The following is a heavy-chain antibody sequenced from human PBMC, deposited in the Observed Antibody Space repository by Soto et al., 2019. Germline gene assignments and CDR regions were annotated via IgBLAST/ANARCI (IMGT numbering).Heavy chain of an antibody. D-gene: IGHD3-3*01. CDR3: ATTLSPDFWSGIDY. CDR2: FDPEDGET. CDR1: GYTLTELS. J-gene: IGHJ4*02. V-gene: IGHV1-24*01. Sequence: GASVKVSCKVSGYTLTELSMHWVRQAPGKGLEWMGGFDPEDGETIYAQKFQGRVTMTEDTSTDTAYMELSSLRSEDTAVYYCATTLSPDFWSGIDYWGQGTLVTVSS.